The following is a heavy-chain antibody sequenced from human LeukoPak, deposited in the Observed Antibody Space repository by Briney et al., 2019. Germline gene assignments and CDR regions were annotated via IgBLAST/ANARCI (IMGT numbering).Heavy chain of an antibody. CDR3: AKDPLSPEYYYYYYGMGA. J-gene: IGHJ6*02. D-gene: IGHD1-14*01. CDR2: ISGNGGST. CDR1: GFTFSSYA. Sequence: GGSLRLSCAASGFTFSSYAMSWVRQAPGKGLEWVSAISGNGGSTYYADSVKGRFTISRDNSKNTLYLQMNSLRAEETAVYYCAKDPLSPEYYYYYYGMGAWGQGTTVTVSS. V-gene: IGHV3-23*01.